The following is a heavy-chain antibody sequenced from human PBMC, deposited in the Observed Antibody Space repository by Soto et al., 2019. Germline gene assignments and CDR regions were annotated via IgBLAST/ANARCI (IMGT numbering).Heavy chain of an antibody. Sequence: GGSQSLSWAAAGGTLIDYAMSWGRQAPGKGLEWVSASSGSGGSTYYANSVKGRFTISRDNSKNTLYLQLNSLRAEDTAVYYCAKDGYYDLDMDVWGQGTTVTVS. CDR2: SSGSGGST. V-gene: IGHV3-23*01. CDR3: AKDGYYDLDMDV. CDR1: GGTLIDYA. J-gene: IGHJ6*02.